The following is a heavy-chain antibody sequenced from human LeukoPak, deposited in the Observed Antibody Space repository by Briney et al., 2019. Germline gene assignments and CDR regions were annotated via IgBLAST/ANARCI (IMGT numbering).Heavy chain of an antibody. D-gene: IGHD3-22*01. CDR3: ARVPTYYYDSSGYTLEY. CDR1: GGTFSSYA. V-gene: IGHV1-69*13. CDR2: IIPVFGTA. Sequence: GASVKVSFQASGGTFSSYAISWLRPAPGQGLEWMGGIIPVFGTANYAQKFKRRVTITADESTSTAYMELSSLRSEDTAVYYGARVPTYYYDSSGYTLEYWGQGNLVTVSS. J-gene: IGHJ4*02.